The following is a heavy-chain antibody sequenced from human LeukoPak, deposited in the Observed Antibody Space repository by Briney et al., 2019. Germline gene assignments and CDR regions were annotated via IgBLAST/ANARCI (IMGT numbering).Heavy chain of an antibody. Sequence: ASVKVSCKASGYTFTSYGISWVRQAPGQGLEWMGWISAYNGNTNYAQKLQGRVTITTDTSTSTAYMELRSLRSDDTAVYYCARGFHRTSSILLWFGELSSYYFDYWGQGTLVTVSS. CDR1: GYTFTSYG. CDR3: ARGFHRTSSILLWFGELSSYYFDY. D-gene: IGHD3-10*01. J-gene: IGHJ4*02. CDR2: ISAYNGNT. V-gene: IGHV1-18*01.